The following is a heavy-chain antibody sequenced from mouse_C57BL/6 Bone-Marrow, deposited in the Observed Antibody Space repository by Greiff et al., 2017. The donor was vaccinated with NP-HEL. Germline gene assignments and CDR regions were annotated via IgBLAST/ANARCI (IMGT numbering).Heavy chain of an antibody. CDR1: GYTFTSYG. CDR3: ARWGYYDYDDWYYFDY. D-gene: IGHD2-4*01. V-gene: IGHV1-58*01. J-gene: IGHJ2*01. CDR2: IYIGNGYT. Sequence: EVKLMESGAELVRPGSSVKMSCKTSGYTFTSYGINWVKQRPGQGLEWIGYIYIGNGYTEYNEKFKGKATLTSDTSSSTAYMQLSSLTSEDSAIYFCARWGYYDYDDWYYFDYWGQGTTLTVSS.